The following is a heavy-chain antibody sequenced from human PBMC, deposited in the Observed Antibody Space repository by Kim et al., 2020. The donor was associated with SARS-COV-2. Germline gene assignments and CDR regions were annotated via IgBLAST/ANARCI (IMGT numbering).Heavy chain of an antibody. CDR3: TTDKEYCSSTSCYYYFDY. V-gene: IGHV3-15*01. J-gene: IGHJ4*02. D-gene: IGHD2-2*01. Sequence: GGSLRLSCAASGFTFSNAWMSWVRQAPGKGLEWVGRIKSKTDGGTTDYAAPVKGRFTISRDDSKNTLYLQMNSLKTEDTAVYYCTTDKEYCSSTSCYYYFDYWGQGTLVTVSS. CDR1: GFTFSNAW. CDR2: IKSKTDGGTT.